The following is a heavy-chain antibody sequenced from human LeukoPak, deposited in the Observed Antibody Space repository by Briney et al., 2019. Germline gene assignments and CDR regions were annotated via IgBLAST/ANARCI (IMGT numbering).Heavy chain of an antibody. Sequence: AETLSLTCTVSGGSISSYYWSWIRQPPGKGLEWIGYIYYSGSTNYNPSLKSRVTISVDTSKNQFSLKLSSVTAADTAVYYCARGYSSSWYWFDPWGQGTLVTVSS. J-gene: IGHJ5*02. CDR2: IYYSGST. CDR3: ARGYSSSWYWFDP. D-gene: IGHD6-13*01. V-gene: IGHV4-59*01. CDR1: GGSISSYY.